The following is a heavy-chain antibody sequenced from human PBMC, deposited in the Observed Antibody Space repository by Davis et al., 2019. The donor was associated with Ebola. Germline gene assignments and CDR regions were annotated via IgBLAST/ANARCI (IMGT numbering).Heavy chain of an antibody. Sequence: GESLKISCADSVITFSSYAMHWVRQAPGKGLEYVSAISSNGGSTYYADSVKGRFTISRDNSKNTLYLQMNSLRAEDTAVYYCAKDGLAVAEHWGQGTLVTVSS. CDR3: AKDGLAVAEH. V-gene: IGHV3-64*04. CDR2: ISSNGGST. J-gene: IGHJ1*01. D-gene: IGHD6-19*01. CDR1: VITFSSYA.